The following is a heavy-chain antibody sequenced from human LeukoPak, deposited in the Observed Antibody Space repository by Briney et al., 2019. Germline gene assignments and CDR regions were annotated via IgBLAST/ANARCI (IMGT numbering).Heavy chain of an antibody. Sequence: KSGGSLRLSCAASGFTFSSYAMSWVRQAPGKGLEWLANIKQDGSEKYYVDSVEGRFTISRDNAKNSLYLQMNSLRAEDTAVYYCARSYYGSGTSYGMDVWGQGTTVTVSS. V-gene: IGHV3-7*01. D-gene: IGHD3-10*01. CDR1: GFTFSSYA. J-gene: IGHJ6*02. CDR3: ARSYYGSGTSYGMDV. CDR2: IKQDGSEK.